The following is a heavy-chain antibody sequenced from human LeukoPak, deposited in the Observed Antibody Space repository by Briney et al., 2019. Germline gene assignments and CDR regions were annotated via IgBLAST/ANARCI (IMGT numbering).Heavy chain of an antibody. Sequence: PGGSLRLSCAASGFTFSSYAMSWVRQAPGKGLEWVSAISGSGGSTYYADSVKGRFTISRDNSKNTLYLQMNSLRAEDTAAYYCAKDPGYYYDSSGLGYWGQGTLVTVSS. D-gene: IGHD3-22*01. CDR2: ISGSGGST. V-gene: IGHV3-23*01. J-gene: IGHJ4*02. CDR3: AKDPGYYYDSSGLGY. CDR1: GFTFSSYA.